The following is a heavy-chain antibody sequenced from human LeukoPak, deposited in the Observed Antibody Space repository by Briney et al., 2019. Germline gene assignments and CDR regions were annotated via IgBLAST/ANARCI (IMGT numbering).Heavy chain of an antibody. CDR1: GYTFTSYD. V-gene: IGHV1-8*03. D-gene: IGHD3-22*01. CDR2: MNPSSGNT. CDR3: ARVLRDYDSRAYDAFDI. J-gene: IGHJ3*02. Sequence: ASVKVSCKASGYTFTSYDINWVRQATGQGLEWMGWMNPSSGNTGYAQKFQGRVTITRNTSISTAYMELSSLRSEDTAVYYCARVLRDYDSRAYDAFDIWGQGTMVTVSS.